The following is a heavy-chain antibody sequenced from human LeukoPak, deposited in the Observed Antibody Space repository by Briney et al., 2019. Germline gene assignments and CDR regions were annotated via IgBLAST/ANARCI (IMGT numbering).Heavy chain of an antibody. Sequence: PGGSLRLSCSTSGFTFTNYGMHWVRQAPGKGLEWVSAISGSGGSTYYADSVKGRFTISRDNSKNTLYLQMNSLRAEDTAAYYCAKSRYGSGSYPPGYFDYWGQGTLVTVSS. J-gene: IGHJ4*02. CDR2: ISGSGGST. D-gene: IGHD3-10*01. V-gene: IGHV3-23*01. CDR1: GFTFTNYG. CDR3: AKSRYGSGSYPPGYFDY.